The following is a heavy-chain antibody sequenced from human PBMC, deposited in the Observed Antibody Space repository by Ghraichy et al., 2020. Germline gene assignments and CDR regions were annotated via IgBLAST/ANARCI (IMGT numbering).Heavy chain of an antibody. Sequence: TLSLTCTVSGGSISSSIYYWGWIRQPPGKGLEWIGSIYYSGSTYYNPSLKSRVTISVDTSKNQFSLKLSSVTAADTAVYYCANLKRRGGNSAADFDYWGQGTLVTVSS. V-gene: IGHV4-39*01. D-gene: IGHD4-23*01. CDR3: ANLKRRGGNSAADFDY. CDR2: IYYSGST. CDR1: GGSISSSIYY. J-gene: IGHJ4*02.